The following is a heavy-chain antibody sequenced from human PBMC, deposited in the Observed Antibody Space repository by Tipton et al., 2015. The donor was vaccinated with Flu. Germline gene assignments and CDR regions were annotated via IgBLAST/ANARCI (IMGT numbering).Heavy chain of an antibody. Sequence: TLSLTCTVSGASISSYYWSWIRQPPGKGLEWIGEINHSGSTNYNPSLKSRVTISVDTSKNQFSLKLSSVTAADTAVYYCARGLGVVVAVAFDIWGQGTMVTVSS. CDR1: GASISSYY. CDR3: ARGLGVVVAVAFDI. J-gene: IGHJ3*02. V-gene: IGHV4-34*01. CDR2: INHSGST. D-gene: IGHD2-15*01.